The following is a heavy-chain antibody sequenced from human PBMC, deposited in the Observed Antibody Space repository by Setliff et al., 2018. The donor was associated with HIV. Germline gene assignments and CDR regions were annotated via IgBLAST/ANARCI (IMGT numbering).Heavy chain of an antibody. Sequence: SETLSLTCTVSGGSISSYYWSWIRQPPGKGLEWIAYIYTSGSTNYNPSLKSRVTISVDTSKNQFSLKLSSVTAADTAVYYCARNPCSGGSCPDAFDIWGQGTMVTVSS. CDR3: ARNPCSGGSCPDAFDI. CDR1: GGSISSYY. D-gene: IGHD2-15*01. V-gene: IGHV4-4*08. J-gene: IGHJ3*02. CDR2: IYTSGST.